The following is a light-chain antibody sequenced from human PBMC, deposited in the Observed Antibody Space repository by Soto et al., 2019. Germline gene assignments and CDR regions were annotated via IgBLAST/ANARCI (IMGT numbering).Light chain of an antibody. J-gene: IGKJ2*01. CDR3: LQTLQTPHT. CDR1: QSLLHSHGYKQ. Sequence: IVTTQSPLSLAVTPGEPASISCRSSQSLLHSHGYKQLDWHLQKPGQSPQLLIHLGSTRASGVPDRFSGSGSGADFTLNISRVEAGDVGVYYCLQTLQTPHTFGQGTRLEI. V-gene: IGKV2-28*01. CDR2: LGS.